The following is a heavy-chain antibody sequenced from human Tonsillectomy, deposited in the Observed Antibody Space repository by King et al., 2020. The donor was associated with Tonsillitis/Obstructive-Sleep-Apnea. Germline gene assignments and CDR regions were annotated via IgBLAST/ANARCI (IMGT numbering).Heavy chain of an antibody. Sequence: VQLVESGGVVVQPGGCLRLSCAASGFTFDDYTMHWVRQAPGKGLEWVSLFSCDGGSTYYADSVKGRFTISRDNSKNSLYLQMKSLRTEDTALYYCAKARGDTAMVHYFDYWGQGTLVTVSS. CDR3: AKARGDTAMVHYFDY. CDR2: FSCDGGST. CDR1: GFTFDDYT. D-gene: IGHD5-18*01. V-gene: IGHV3-43*01. J-gene: IGHJ4*02.